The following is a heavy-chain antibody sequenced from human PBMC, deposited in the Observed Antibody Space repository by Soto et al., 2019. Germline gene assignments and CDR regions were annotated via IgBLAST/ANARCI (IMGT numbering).Heavy chain of an antibody. CDR2: IYYSGST. CDR3: AVRPSGGGSWYCFDY. J-gene: IGHJ4*02. D-gene: IGHD2-15*01. V-gene: IGHV4-31*03. Sequence: QVQLQESGPGLVKPSQTLSLTCTVSGGSISSGGYYWSWIRQHPGKGLEWIGYIYYSGSTYYNPALKSRVTISVDTSKNQFSLKLSSVTAADTAVYSCAVRPSGGGSWYCFDYWGQGTLVTVSS. CDR1: GGSISSGGYY.